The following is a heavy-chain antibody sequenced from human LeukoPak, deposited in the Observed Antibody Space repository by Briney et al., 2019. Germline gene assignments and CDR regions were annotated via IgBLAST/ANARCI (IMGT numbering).Heavy chain of an antibody. Sequence: ASVKVSCKASGYTFTSYDINWVRQATGQGLEWMGWMNPNSGNTGYAQKFQGRVTITRNTSISTAYMELSSLRPEDTAVYYCARGLPDSYYDFWSGYHDAFDIWGQGTMVTVSS. CDR3: ARGLPDSYYDFWSGYHDAFDI. D-gene: IGHD3-3*01. CDR1: GYTFTSYD. V-gene: IGHV1-8*03. CDR2: MNPNSGNT. J-gene: IGHJ3*02.